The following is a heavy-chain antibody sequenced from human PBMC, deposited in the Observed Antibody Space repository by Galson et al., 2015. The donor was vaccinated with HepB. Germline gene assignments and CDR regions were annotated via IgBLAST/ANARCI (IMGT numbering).Heavy chain of an antibody. CDR2: IIPIFGTA. D-gene: IGHD4-17*01. J-gene: IGHJ3*02. CDR3: ARGHGDRPWGAFDI. Sequence: SVKVSCKASGGTFSSYAISWVRQAPGQGLEWMGGIIPIFGTANYAQKFQGRVTITADESTSTAYMELSSLRSEDTAVYYCARGHGDRPWGAFDIWGQGTMVTVSS. V-gene: IGHV1-69*13. CDR1: GGTFSSYA.